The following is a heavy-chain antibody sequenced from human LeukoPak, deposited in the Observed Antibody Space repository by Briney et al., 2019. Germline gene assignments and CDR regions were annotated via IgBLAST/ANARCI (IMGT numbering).Heavy chain of an antibody. CDR2: INPNSGGT. CDR3: TREGWGSGSYYSARTYYYMEA. J-gene: IGHJ6*03. Sequence: GASVKVSFKASGYTFTVYYMHWVRQAPGQGLEWMGWINPNSGGTNYSQKVQGRVTMTRDTSISTAYTELSRLRSGDTAVYYCTREGWGSGSYYSARTYYYMEARGKGTTVTVS. V-gene: IGHV1-2*02. CDR1: GYTFTVYY. D-gene: IGHD3-10*01.